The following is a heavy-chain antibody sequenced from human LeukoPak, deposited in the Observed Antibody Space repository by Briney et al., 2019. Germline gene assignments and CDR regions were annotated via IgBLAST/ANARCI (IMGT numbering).Heavy chain of an antibody. CDR2: INPNSGGT. Sequence: ASVKVSCKASGYTFTGYYMHWVRQAPGQGLEGMGWINPNSGGTNYAQKFQGRVTMTRDTSISTAYMELSRLRSDDTAVYYCARVHYGDYDDALDIWGQGTMVTVSS. CDR3: ARVHYGDYDDALDI. D-gene: IGHD4-17*01. J-gene: IGHJ3*02. CDR1: GYTFTGYY. V-gene: IGHV1-2*02.